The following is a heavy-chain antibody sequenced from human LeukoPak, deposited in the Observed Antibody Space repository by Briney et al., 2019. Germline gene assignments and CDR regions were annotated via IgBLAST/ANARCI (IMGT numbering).Heavy chain of an antibody. J-gene: IGHJ1*01. Sequence: SVKVSCKASGGTFSSYAISWVRQAPGQGLEWMGGIIPIFGTANYAQKFQGRVTITADESTSTAYMELSSLRSEDTAVYYCARLGYCSSTSRYDEYFQHWGQGTLVTVSS. CDR1: GGTFSSYA. D-gene: IGHD2-2*01. CDR2: IIPIFGTA. CDR3: ARLGYCSSTSRYDEYFQH. V-gene: IGHV1-69*13.